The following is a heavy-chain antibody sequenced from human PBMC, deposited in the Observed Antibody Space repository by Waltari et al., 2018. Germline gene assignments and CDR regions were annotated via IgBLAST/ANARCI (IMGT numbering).Heavy chain of an antibody. CDR2: ISYDGTSK. J-gene: IGHJ1*01. CDR3: VRDRCTSATCRLVSEYFQQ. CDR1: GFNNYA. V-gene: IGHV3-30*04. D-gene: IGHD2-2*01. Sequence: QVHLVESGGGVVQPGGSLRLSCAASGFNNYAMHWVRQAPGKGLEWVALISYDGTSKYYSGSVEGRFTISRDNSKNTLDLQMNSLGPEDTAVYYCVRDRCTSATCRLVSEYFQQWGQGTLVTVSS.